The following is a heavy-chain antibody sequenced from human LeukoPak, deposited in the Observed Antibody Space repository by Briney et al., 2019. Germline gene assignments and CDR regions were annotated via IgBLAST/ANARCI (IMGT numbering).Heavy chain of an antibody. D-gene: IGHD4/OR15-4a*01. J-gene: IGHJ4*02. CDR2: IRYDGSNK. Sequence: PGGSLRLSCAASGFTFSTYGMHWVRQAPGKGLEWAAFIRYDGSNKYYADSVKGRFTISRDNSKNTLYLQMNSLRAEDTAVYYCAKAPPVITTYFDYWGQGTLVTVSS. V-gene: IGHV3-30*02. CDR1: GFTFSTYG. CDR3: AKAPPVITTYFDY.